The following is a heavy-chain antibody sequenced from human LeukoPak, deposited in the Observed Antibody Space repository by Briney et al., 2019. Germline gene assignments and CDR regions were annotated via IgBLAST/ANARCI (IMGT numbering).Heavy chain of an antibody. CDR3: ARGPRITIFGVVMANDAFDI. V-gene: IGHV1-2*02. CDR2: INPKSGGT. CDR1: GYTFTDYF. J-gene: IGHJ3*02. Sequence: GASVKVSCKASGYTFTDYFMNWVRQAPGQGLEWMGWINPKSGGTVYAQKFQGRVTMTRDTSSSTAYMELSRLRFDDTAVYYCARGPRITIFGVVMANDAFDIWGQGTMVTVSS. D-gene: IGHD3-3*01.